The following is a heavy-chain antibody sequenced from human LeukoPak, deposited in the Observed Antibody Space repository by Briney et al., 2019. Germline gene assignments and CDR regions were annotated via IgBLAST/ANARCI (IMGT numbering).Heavy chain of an antibody. V-gene: IGHV4-34*08. J-gene: IGHJ5*02. CDR1: GFTFSSYE. Sequence: GSLRLSCAASGFTFSSYEMNWVRQPPGKGLEGIGEINHSGSTNYNPSLKSRVTISVDTSKNQFSLKLSSVTAADTAVYYCANYYDSSGYYYANWFDPWGQGTLVTVSS. D-gene: IGHD3-22*01. CDR3: ANYYDSSGYYYANWFDP. CDR2: INHSGST.